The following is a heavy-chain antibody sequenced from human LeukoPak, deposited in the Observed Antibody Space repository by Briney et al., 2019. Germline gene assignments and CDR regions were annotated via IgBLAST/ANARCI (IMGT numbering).Heavy chain of an antibody. Sequence: PGGSLRLSCAASGFTFSRYGIHWVRQAPGKGLEWVAVISYDGSYKYYADPVKGRFTISRDNSKNTLYLQMNSLRAEDTAVYYCARGNVPTNVAAAGFDYWGQGTLVTVSS. CDR1: GFTFSRYG. J-gene: IGHJ4*02. CDR3: ARGNVPTNVAAAGFDY. CDR2: ISYDGSYK. D-gene: IGHD6-13*01. V-gene: IGHV3-30*03.